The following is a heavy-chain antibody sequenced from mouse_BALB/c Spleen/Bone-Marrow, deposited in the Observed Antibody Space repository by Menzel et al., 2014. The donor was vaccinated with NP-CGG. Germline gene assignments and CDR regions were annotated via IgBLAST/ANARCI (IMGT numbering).Heavy chain of an antibody. CDR3: ARLGYYRWFAY. D-gene: IGHD2-3*01. CDR1: GFDFSRYW. J-gene: IGHJ3*01. V-gene: IGHV4-1*02. CDR2: INPESNTI. Sequence: EVQLVESGGGLVQPGGSLKLSCAASGFDFSRYWMSWVRQAPGKGLQWIGEINPESNTINYTPSLKDKFIISRDNAKNTLYLQMSKVRSEDTALYCCARLGYYRWFAYWGQGTLVTVSA.